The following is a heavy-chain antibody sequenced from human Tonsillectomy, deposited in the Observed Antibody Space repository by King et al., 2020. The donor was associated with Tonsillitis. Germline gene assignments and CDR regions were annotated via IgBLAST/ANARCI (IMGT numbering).Heavy chain of an antibody. J-gene: IGHJ6*02. CDR2: IYTSGST. D-gene: IGHD3-9*01. Sequence: VQLQESGPGLVKPSETLSLTCTVSCGSISSYYWSWIRQPAGKGLEWIGRIYTSGSTNYNPSLKSRVTMSVDTSKNQFSLNLSAVTASDTAVCYCARDRYFDSTLSWYGMDVWGQGTTVTVSS. CDR1: CGSISSYY. V-gene: IGHV4-4*07. CDR3: ARDRYFDSTLSWYGMDV.